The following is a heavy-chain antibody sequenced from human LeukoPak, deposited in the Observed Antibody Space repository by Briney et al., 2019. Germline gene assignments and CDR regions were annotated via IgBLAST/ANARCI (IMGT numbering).Heavy chain of an antibody. J-gene: IGHJ5*02. V-gene: IGHV3-21*01. D-gene: IGHD3-3*01. CDR2: ISSSSNSI. CDR3: AREEGTLFGP. CDR1: GFTFSSYI. Sequence: SGGSLRLSCAASGFTFSSYIMTWVRQAPGKGLEWVSSISSSSNSIYYADPLKGRFTISRDNAKNSLYLQMNSLRAEDTAVYYCAREEGTLFGPWGQGTLVTVSS.